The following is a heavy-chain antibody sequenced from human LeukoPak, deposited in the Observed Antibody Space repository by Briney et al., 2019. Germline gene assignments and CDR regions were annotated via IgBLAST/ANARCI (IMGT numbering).Heavy chain of an antibody. Sequence: PGGSLRLSCAASGFTFGSSAMSWVRQAPGKGPEWLSTFSRSGRDTYYADSVKGRFTISRDNSKNTLYLQMNSLRAEDTAVYYCAKDRRSGSGWPPYYYYYGMDVWGQGTTVTVSS. CDR1: GFTFGSSA. J-gene: IGHJ6*02. D-gene: IGHD6-19*01. V-gene: IGHV3-23*01. CDR2: FSRSGRDT. CDR3: AKDRRSGSGWPPYYYYYGMDV.